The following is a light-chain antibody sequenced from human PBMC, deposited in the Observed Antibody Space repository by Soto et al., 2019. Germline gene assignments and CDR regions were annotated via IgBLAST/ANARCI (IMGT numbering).Light chain of an antibody. V-gene: IGLV1-44*01. J-gene: IGLJ2*01. CDR3: AAWDYSPGAVV. Sequence: QSVLTQSPSASGTPGQRVTISCSGSRSNIGTYTVNWYQQLPGTAPTLLIFRNHQRPSGVPDRFSGSKSGTSASLAISGPQSEDEAHYYCAAWDYSPGAVVFGGGTKLTVL. CDR1: RSNIGTYT. CDR2: RNH.